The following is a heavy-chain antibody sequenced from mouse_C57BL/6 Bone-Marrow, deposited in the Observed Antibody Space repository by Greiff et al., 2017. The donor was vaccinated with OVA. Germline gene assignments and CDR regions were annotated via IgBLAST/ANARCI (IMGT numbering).Heavy chain of an antibody. CDR2: INPGSGGT. V-gene: IGHV1-54*01. CDR1: GYAFTNYL. CDR3: ARSVMAY. Sequence: QVQLQQSGAELVRPGTSVKVSCKASGYAFTNYLIEWVKQRPGQGLEWIGVINPGSGGTNYTEKFKGKATLTADKSSSTAYMQLSSLTSEDSAVYFCARSVMAYWGQGTLVTVSA. J-gene: IGHJ3*01.